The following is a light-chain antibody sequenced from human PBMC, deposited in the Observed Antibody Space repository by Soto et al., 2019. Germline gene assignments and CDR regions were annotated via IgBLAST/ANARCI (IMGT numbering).Light chain of an antibody. J-gene: IGKJ1*01. Sequence: AIQMTQSPSSLSASVGDRVTITCRASQAIRNDLGWYQQKPGQAPKVLIYAASSLESGVPSRFSVSGSGTDYTLTISSIQTFDFATCYYLHDYTYPRTFGQGTNVEI. CDR1: QAIRND. CDR3: LHDYTYPRT. CDR2: AAS. V-gene: IGKV1-6*01.